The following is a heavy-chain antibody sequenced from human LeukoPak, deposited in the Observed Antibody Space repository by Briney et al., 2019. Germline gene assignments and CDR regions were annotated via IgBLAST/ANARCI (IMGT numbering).Heavy chain of an antibody. V-gene: IGHV4-34*01. J-gene: IGHJ6*03. CDR3: ARVGDLFGAHRVRGLPPDYYYMDV. D-gene: IGHD3-10*01. CDR1: GGSFSGYY. Sequence: SETLSLTCAVYGGSFSGYYWSWIRQPPGKGLEWIGEINHSGSTNYNPSLKSRVTISVDTSKNQFSLKLTSVTAADTAVCYCARVGDLFGAHRVRGLPPDYYYMDVWGKGTTVTVSS. CDR2: INHSGST.